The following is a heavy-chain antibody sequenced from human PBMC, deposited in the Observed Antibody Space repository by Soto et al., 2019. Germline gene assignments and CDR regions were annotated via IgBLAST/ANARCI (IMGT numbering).Heavy chain of an antibody. CDR3: ARKIDSSGWYSY. J-gene: IGHJ4*02. D-gene: IGHD6-19*01. V-gene: IGHV1-69*13. CDR2: IIPIFGTA. Sequence: SVKVSCKASGYTFHMFGYTWVRQAPGQGLEWVGWIIPIFGTANYAQKFQGRVTITADESTSTAYMELSSLRSEDTAVYYCARKIDSSGWYSYWGQGTLVTVSS. CDR1: GYTFHMFG.